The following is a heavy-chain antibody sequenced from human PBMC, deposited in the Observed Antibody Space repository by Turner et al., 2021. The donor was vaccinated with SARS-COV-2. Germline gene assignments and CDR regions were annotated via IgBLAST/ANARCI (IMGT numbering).Heavy chain of an antibody. V-gene: IGHV1-69*06. CDR2: IIPIVATA. J-gene: IGHJ6*02. CDR3: ARAGGYSYGSPVGNWYYGMDV. Sequence: GAVVKKPWSSLKVSCTASGGTFSSYAVSWVRQAPGQGLEWMGGIIPIVATANYAQKFQDRVTITADKSTSTAYRDLSSLRSEDTAVYYCARAGGYSYGSPVGNWYYGMDVWGQGTTVTVSS. D-gene: IGHD5-18*01. CDR1: GGTFSSYA.